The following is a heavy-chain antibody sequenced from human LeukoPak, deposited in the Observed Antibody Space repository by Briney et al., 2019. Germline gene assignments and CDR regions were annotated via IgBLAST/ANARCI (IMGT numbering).Heavy chain of an antibody. CDR1: GFTFSSYG. J-gene: IGHJ4*02. CDR2: IWYDGSNK. D-gene: IGHD1-26*01. Sequence: GRSLRLSCAASGFTFSSYGMHWVRQAPGKGLEWVAVIWYDGSNKYYADSVKGRFTISRDNSKNTLYLQMNSLRAEDTAVYYCAKGGVGAHFDYWGQGTLVTVSS. V-gene: IGHV3-33*06. CDR3: AKGGVGAHFDY.